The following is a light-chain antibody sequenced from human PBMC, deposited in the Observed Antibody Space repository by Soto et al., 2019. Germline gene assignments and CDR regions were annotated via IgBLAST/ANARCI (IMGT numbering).Light chain of an antibody. CDR1: QDVKNY. CDR3: QQYNSYSTT. Sequence: DIQMTQSPSSLSASVGDRVTITCQASQDVKNYLNWYQQKPGKAPKLLIYDASNLERGVPSRFSGSGTGTEYTFTISSLQADDFATYYCQQYNSYSTTFGQGTKVDIK. J-gene: IGKJ1*01. V-gene: IGKV1-33*01. CDR2: DAS.